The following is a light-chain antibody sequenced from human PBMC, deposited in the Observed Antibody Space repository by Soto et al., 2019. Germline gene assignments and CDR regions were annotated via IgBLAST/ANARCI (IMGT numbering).Light chain of an antibody. V-gene: IGLV2-14*01. Sequence: QSALTQPASVSGSPGQSITISCTGTSSDVGAYNYVSWYQQHSGKAPKLIIYEVTDRPSGVSNRFSGSKSGNTASLTISGLQAEDEAEYYCSSYTNINTRACVFGTGTKLTVL. CDR1: SSDVGAYNY. CDR3: SSYTNINTRACV. J-gene: IGLJ1*01. CDR2: EVT.